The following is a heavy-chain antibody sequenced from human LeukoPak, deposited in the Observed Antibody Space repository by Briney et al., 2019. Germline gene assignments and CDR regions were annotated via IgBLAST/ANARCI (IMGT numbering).Heavy chain of an antibody. Sequence: ASVKVSCKASGGTFSSYAISWVRQAPGQGLEWMGGIIPIFGTANYAQKFQGRVTITADESTSTAYMELSSLRSEDTAVYYCATRTYDYGDYGSLKNWYFDLWGRGTLVTVSS. CDR3: ATRTYDYGDYGSLKNWYFDL. CDR1: GGTFSSYA. CDR2: IIPIFGTA. J-gene: IGHJ2*01. V-gene: IGHV1-69*01. D-gene: IGHD4-17*01.